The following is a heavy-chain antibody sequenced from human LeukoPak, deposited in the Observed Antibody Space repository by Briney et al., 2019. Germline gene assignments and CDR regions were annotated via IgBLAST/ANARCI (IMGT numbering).Heavy chain of an antibody. CDR1: GFTVSSIY. CDR3: AGDTHSSSWYDH. V-gene: IGHV3-53*01. CDR2: IYSDGNT. Sequence: GGSLRLSCAVSGFTVSSIYMSWVRQAPGKGLEWVSFIYSDGNTYYGDSVKGRFTLSRDSSRNTLYLQMNSLTVDDTAVYYCAGDTHSSSWYDHWGQGTLVTVSS. D-gene: IGHD6-19*01. J-gene: IGHJ5*02.